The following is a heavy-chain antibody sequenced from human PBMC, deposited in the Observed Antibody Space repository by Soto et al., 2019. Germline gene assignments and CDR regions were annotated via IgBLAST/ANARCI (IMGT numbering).Heavy chain of an antibody. Sequence: SETLSLTCTVSGGSISSSSYYWGWIRQPPGKGLEWIGGIYYSGSTYYNPSLKSRVTISVDTSKNQFSLKLSSVTAADTAVYYWARNVTFRPAAGENYYGWDVWGQGTRVTVPS. CDR3: ARNVTFRPAAGENYYGWDV. CDR2: IYYSGST. V-gene: IGHV4-39*01. J-gene: IGHJ6*02. D-gene: IGHD6-13*01. CDR1: GGSISSSSYY.